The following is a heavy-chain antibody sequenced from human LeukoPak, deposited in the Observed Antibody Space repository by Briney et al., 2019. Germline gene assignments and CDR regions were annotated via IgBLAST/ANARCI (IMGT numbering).Heavy chain of an antibody. J-gene: IGHJ6*02. CDR1: GFTFSSYG. CDR2: ISYDGSNK. D-gene: IGHD3-3*01. V-gene: IGHV3-30*03. Sequence: GGSLRLSCAASGFTFSSYGMHWVRQAPGKGLEWVAVISYDGSNKYYADSVKGRFTISRDNSKNTLYLQMNSLRAEDTAVYYCARDRATGVVISIPLYYYGMDVWGQGTTVTVSS. CDR3: ARDRATGVVISIPLYYYGMDV.